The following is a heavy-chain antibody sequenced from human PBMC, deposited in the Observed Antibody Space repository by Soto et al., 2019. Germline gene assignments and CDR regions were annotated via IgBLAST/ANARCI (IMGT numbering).Heavy chain of an antibody. CDR3: ARVRPRYCSGGSCYPSPAYYYGMDV. D-gene: IGHD2-15*01. CDR2: INPSGAST. CDR1: GYTFTSFY. J-gene: IGHJ6*02. V-gene: IGHV1-46*01. Sequence: ASVKVSCKASGYTFTSFYMHWVRQAPGQGPEWMGLINPSGASTTYAQKFQGRVTMTRDTSTTTAYMELSRLRSDDTAVYYCARVRPRYCSGGSCYPSPAYYYGMDVWGQGTTVTVSS.